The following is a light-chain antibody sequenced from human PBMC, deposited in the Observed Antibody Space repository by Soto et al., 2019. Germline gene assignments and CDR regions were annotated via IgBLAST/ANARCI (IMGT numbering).Light chain of an antibody. V-gene: IGLV1-51*01. CDR3: ATWDRSLSVGV. CDR2: DND. J-gene: IGLJ2*01. CDR1: SSNIGNNY. Sequence: QSVLTQPPSVSAAPGQKVTISCSGSSSNIGNNYVFWYHQLPGTAPKLLIYDNDKRPSGIPDRFSGSKSGTSATLGITGLQTGDEADYYCATWDRSLSVGVFGGGTQLTVL.